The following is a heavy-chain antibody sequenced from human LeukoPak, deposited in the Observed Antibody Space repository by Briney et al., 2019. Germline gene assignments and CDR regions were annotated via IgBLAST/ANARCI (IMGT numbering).Heavy chain of an antibody. CDR1: GGSFSGYY. CDR3: ARPRRGNRSYFDY. V-gene: IGHV4-34*01. Sequence: PSETLSLTCAVYGGSFSGYYWSWIRQPPGKGLEWIGEINHSGSTNYNPSLKSRVTISVDTSKNQFSLKLSSVTAADTAVYYGARPRRGNRSYFDYWGQGTLVTVSS. CDR2: INHSGST. D-gene: IGHD2/OR15-2a*01. J-gene: IGHJ4*02.